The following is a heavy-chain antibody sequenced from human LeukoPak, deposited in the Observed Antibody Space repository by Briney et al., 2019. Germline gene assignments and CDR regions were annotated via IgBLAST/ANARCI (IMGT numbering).Heavy chain of an antibody. J-gene: IGHJ6*02. D-gene: IGHD5-12*01. CDR3: ARDGSSGYVYYYYYGMDV. Sequence: ASVKVSCKASGYTFTGYYMHWVRQVPGQGLEWMGWINPNSGGTNYAQKFQGRVTMTRDTSISTAYMELSRLRSDDTAVYYCARDGSSGYVYYYYYGMDVWGQGTTVTVSS. CDR1: GYTFTGYY. V-gene: IGHV1-2*02. CDR2: INPNSGGT.